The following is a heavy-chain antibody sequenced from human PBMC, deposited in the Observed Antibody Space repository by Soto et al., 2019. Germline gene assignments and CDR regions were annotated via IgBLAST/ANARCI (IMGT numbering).Heavy chain of an antibody. V-gene: IGHV4-59*08. Sequence: SETLSLTCSVSGGSISSYYWSWIRQPPGKGLKRIGYIYYSGSTNYNPSLKSRVTISVDTSKNQFSLKLSSVTAADTAVYYCARHVDTAASPLVNWGQGTLVTVSS. D-gene: IGHD5-18*01. CDR3: ARHVDTAASPLVN. CDR2: IYYSGST. CDR1: GGSISSYY. J-gene: IGHJ4*02.